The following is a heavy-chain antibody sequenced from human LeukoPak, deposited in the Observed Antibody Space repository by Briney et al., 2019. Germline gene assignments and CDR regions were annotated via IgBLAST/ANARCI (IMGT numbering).Heavy chain of an antibody. CDR3: PRDLLPAAGEYYFDY. Sequence: GGSLRLSCVASGFTFSSNGMHWVRQAPGKGLEWVTFIQYDGSKKYYADSVKGRFTISRDNSKNTLYLQMNSLRAEDTAVYYCPRDLLPAAGEYYFDYWGQGTLVTVSS. CDR1: GFTFSSNG. D-gene: IGHD6-13*01. J-gene: IGHJ4*02. V-gene: IGHV3-30*02. CDR2: IQYDGSKK.